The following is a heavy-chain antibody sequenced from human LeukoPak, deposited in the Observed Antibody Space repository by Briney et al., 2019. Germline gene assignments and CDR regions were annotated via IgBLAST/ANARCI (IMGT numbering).Heavy chain of an antibody. Sequence: SETLSLTCAVYGGSFSGYYWSWIRQPPGQGLEWIGEINHSGSTNYNPSLKSRVTISVDTSKNQFSLKLSSVTAADTAVYYCARGSPKYCSGGSCYSPNWFDPWGQGTLVTVSS. CDR3: ARGSPKYCSGGSCYSPNWFDP. V-gene: IGHV4-34*01. J-gene: IGHJ5*02. CDR2: INHSGST. CDR1: GGSFSGYY. D-gene: IGHD2-15*01.